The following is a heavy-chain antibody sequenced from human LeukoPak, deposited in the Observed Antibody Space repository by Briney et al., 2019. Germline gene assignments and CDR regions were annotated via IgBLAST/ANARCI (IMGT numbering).Heavy chain of an antibody. CDR3: ARSYDSSGYYLDV. V-gene: IGHV4-59*01. CDR1: GGSISSYY. J-gene: IGHJ6*03. Sequence: PSETLSLTCTVSGGSISSYYWSWIRQPPGKGLEWIGYIYYSGSTNYNPSLMSRVTISVDTSKNQFSLKLSSVTAADTAVYYCARSYDSSGYYLDVWGKGTTVTVSS. CDR2: IYYSGST. D-gene: IGHD3-22*01.